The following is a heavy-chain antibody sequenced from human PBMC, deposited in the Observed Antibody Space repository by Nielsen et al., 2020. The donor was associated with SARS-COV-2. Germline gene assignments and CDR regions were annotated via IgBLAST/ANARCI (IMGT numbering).Heavy chain of an antibody. V-gene: IGHV4-30-4*01. CDR3: ARGVKTAWHSSDFGY. J-gene: IGHJ4*02. Sequence: SETLSLTCTVSGVSGGPIARSDYYWSWVRQPPGQGLQWIGYLYYSGTTYYNPSLKDRVSISVDSSKNQFYLNLASVTAADTAVYYCARGVKTAWHSSDFGYWGQGILVTVSS. CDR1: GGPIARSDYY. D-gene: IGHD3-3*01. CDR2: LYYSGTT.